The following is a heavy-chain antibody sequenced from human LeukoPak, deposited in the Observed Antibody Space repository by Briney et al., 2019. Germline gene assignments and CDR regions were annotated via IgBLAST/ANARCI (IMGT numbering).Heavy chain of an antibody. CDR3: ARGFHSFDI. J-gene: IGHJ3*02. Sequence: PGGSLGLSCAASGFIFSDHCMDWVRQAPGKGLGWVARSRNKANSYSTVYAASVQGRFTISRDESKNSLYLQMNSLITEDTAVYLCARGFHSFDIWGQGTMVTVSS. CDR1: GFIFSDHC. V-gene: IGHV3-72*01. CDR2: SRNKANSYST.